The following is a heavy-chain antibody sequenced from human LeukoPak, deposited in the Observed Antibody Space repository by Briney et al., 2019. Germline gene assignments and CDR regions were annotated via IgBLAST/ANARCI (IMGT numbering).Heavy chain of an antibody. Sequence: GGSLRLSRAASGFTFSSYAMSWVRQAPGMGLEWVSGITGSGGGTYYADSVKGRFTISRDNSKNTLYLQMNSLRAEDTAVYYCAKGIYGSGSYYFDYWGQGTLVTISS. CDR1: GFTFSSYA. J-gene: IGHJ4*02. CDR3: AKGIYGSGSYYFDY. CDR2: ITGSGGGT. V-gene: IGHV3-23*01. D-gene: IGHD3-10*01.